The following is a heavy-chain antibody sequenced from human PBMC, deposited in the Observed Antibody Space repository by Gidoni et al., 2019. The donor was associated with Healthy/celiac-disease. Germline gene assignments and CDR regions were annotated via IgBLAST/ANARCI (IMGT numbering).Heavy chain of an antibody. CDR2: ISSSGSTI. D-gene: IGHD3-9*01. V-gene: IGHV3-48*03. CDR3: ARVPYDILTVDSGGIDY. CDR1: GFTFSSYE. J-gene: IGHJ4*02. Sequence: EVQLVESGGGLVQPGGSLRLSCAASGFTFSSYEMNWVRQAPGKGLEWVSYISSSGSTIYYADSVKGRFTISRDNAKNSLYLQMNSLRAEDTAVYYCARVPYDILTVDSGGIDYWGQGTLVTVSS.